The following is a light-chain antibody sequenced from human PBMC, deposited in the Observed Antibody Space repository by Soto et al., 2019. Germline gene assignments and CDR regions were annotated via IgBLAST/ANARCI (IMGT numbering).Light chain of an antibody. CDR2: GNS. CDR3: QPYDSSLSGWV. CDR1: SSNIGAGYD. J-gene: IGLJ1*01. Sequence: QSVLTQPPSVSGAPGQRVTISCTGSSSNIGAGYDVHWYQQLPGTAPKLLIYGNSNRPSGVPDRFSGSKSGTSASLAITGLQAEDEADYYCQPYDSSLSGWVFGTGT. V-gene: IGLV1-40*01.